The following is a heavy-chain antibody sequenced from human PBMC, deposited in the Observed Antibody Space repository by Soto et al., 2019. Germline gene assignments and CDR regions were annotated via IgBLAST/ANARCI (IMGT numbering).Heavy chain of an antibody. V-gene: IGHV1-2*02. Sequence: ASVKVSCKASGYAITAYYIHWVRQAPGQGLEWMGWIDPGSGGAIYAQKFQDRVTMTRDTSISTVYMDLSGLRSDDTALYYCARDDYGIYPYWGQGTLVTVSS. D-gene: IGHD1-26*01. CDR1: GYAITAYY. CDR3: ARDDYGIYPY. CDR2: IDPGSGGA. J-gene: IGHJ4*02.